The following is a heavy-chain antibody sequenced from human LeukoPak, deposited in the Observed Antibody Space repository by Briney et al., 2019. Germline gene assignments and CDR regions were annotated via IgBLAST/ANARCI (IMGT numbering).Heavy chain of an antibody. J-gene: IGHJ4*02. Sequence: GGSLRLSCAASGFTFSSYAMSWVRQAPGKGLEWVSTISGSGGSTYYADSVKGRFTISRDNSKNTLYLQMNSLRAEDTAVYYCAQVMGVRGAPSDNWGQGTLVTVSS. CDR3: AQVMGVRGAPSDN. CDR1: GFTFSSYA. D-gene: IGHD3-10*01. V-gene: IGHV3-23*01. CDR2: ISGSGGST.